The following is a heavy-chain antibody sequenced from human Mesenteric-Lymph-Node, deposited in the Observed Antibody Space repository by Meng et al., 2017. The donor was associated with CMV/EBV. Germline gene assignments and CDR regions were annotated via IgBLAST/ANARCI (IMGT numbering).Heavy chain of an antibody. CDR2: ISAYNGNT. D-gene: IGHD6-13*01. CDR3: AKIAAAGMAYFQH. CDR1: GYIFTDYV. J-gene: IGHJ1*01. Sequence: RASGYIFTDYVVNWVRQAPGQGLEWMGWISAYNGNTNYAQKLQGRVTMTTDTSTSTAYMELRSLRSDDTAVYYCAKIAAAGMAYFQHWGQGTLVTVSS. V-gene: IGHV1-18*01.